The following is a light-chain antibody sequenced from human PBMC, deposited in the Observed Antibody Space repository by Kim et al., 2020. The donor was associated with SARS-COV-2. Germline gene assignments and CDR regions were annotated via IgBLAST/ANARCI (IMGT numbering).Light chain of an antibody. CDR3: CSTSNTLDYV. CDR2: DVR. V-gene: IGLV2-14*03. CDR1: SGDIGNSNS. J-gene: IGLJ1*01. Sequence: QSALTQPVSMSGSPGQSITISCSGTSGDIGNSNSVSWYQQHPGEAPRLIIYDVRDRPSGVSARFSGSKSANMASLTISGLRSEDEADYYCCSTSNTLDYVFGSGTKVTVL.